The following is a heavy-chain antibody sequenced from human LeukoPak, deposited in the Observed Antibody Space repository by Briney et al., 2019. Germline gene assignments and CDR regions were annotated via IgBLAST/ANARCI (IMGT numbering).Heavy chain of an antibody. V-gene: IGHV4-39*01. J-gene: IGHJ4*02. D-gene: IGHD5-24*01. Sequence: SETLSLTCSVSGGSITRSSYYWGWIRQPPGKGLEWIGSIYYSGSTYYNPSLKSRVTISVDTSKNQFSLKLSSVTAADTAVYYCARHDVEMATIIDYWGQGTLVTVSS. CDR1: GGSITRSSYY. CDR2: IYYSGST. CDR3: ARHDVEMATIIDY.